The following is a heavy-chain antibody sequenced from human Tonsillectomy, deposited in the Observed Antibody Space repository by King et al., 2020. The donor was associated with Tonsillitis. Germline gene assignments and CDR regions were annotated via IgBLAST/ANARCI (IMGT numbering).Heavy chain of an antibody. CDR3: ARDAIQLWDGGLDV. D-gene: IGHD5-24*01. CDR1: GYSFTSYC. V-gene: IGHV5-10-1*03. Sequence: VQLVESGAEVKKPGESLRISCKGSGYSFTSYCINWVRQMPGKSLEWMGRIDSSDAYSYYSPSFQGHVTISGDNSNSTVYLTWSSLKASDTAMYYCARDAIQLWDGGLDVWGKGTTVTVSS. J-gene: IGHJ6*04. CDR2: IDSSDAYS.